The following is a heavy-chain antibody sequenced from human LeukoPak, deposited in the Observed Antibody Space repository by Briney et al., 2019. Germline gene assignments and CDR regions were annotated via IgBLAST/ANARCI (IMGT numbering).Heavy chain of an antibody. D-gene: IGHD3-3*01. CDR3: ARVGYYDSYYFDY. CDR2: INHSGST. Sequence: SETLSLTCTVSGGSISSYYWSWIRQPPGKGLEWIGEINHSGSTNYNPSLKSRVTISVDTSKNQFSLKLSSVTAADTAVYYCARVGYYDSYYFDYWGQGALVTVSS. V-gene: IGHV4-34*01. J-gene: IGHJ4*02. CDR1: GGSISSYY.